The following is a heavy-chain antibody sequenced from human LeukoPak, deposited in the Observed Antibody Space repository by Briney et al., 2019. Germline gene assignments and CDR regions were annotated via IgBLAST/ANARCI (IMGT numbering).Heavy chain of an antibody. J-gene: IGHJ3*02. V-gene: IGHV1-46*01. D-gene: IGHD5-24*01. CDR1: GYTFTSYY. CDR2: INPSGGST. CDR3: ARAEMTTRAPRAFDI. Sequence: ASVKVSCKASGYTFTSYYMHWVRQAPGQGLEWMGIINPSGGSTSYAQKFQGGVTMTRDTSTSTVYMELSSLRSEDTAVYYCARAEMTTRAPRAFDIWGQGTMVSVSS.